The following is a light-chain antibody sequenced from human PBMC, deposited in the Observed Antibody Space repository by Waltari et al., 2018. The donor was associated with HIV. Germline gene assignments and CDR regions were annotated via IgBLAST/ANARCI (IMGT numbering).Light chain of an antibody. CDR1: ALPKHY. Sequence: SYELTQPPSVSVSPGQTARITCSGDALPKHYAYWYQQKPGQAPVVVIYKDSERPSGIPWRFAGSSSGTTVTLTISGVQAEDEADYYCQSADSSGPYRVFGGGTKLTVL. CDR2: KDS. CDR3: QSADSSGPYRV. J-gene: IGLJ3*02. V-gene: IGLV3-25*03.